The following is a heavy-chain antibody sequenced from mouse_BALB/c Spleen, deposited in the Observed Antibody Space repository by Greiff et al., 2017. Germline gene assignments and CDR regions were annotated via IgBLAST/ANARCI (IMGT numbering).Heavy chain of an antibody. CDR1: GYTFTSYW. V-gene: IGHV1S81*02. D-gene: IGHD2-14*01. J-gene: IGHJ3*01. CDR2: INPSNGRT. Sequence: QVQLQQSGAELVKPGASVKLSCKASGYTFTSYWMHWVKQRPGQGLEWIGEINPSNGRTNYNEKFKSKATLTVDKSSSTAYMQLSSLTSEDSAVYDCARGGYRSLFAYWGQGTVVTVSA. CDR3: ARGGYRSLFAY.